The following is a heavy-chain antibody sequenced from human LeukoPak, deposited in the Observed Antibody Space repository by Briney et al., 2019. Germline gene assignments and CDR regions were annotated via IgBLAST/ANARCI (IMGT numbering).Heavy chain of an antibody. D-gene: IGHD6-19*01. CDR1: GFTYSRYG. J-gene: IGHJ4*02. Sequence: GRSLRLSCAASGFTYSRYGMHWVRQVPGKGLEWVAVIWYDGSNKYYADSVKGRFTISRDNAKSTLYLQMNSLRAEDTAVYYCARDRGGGCDYWGQGTLVTVSS. CDR2: IWYDGSNK. CDR3: ARDRGGGCDY. V-gene: IGHV3-33*01.